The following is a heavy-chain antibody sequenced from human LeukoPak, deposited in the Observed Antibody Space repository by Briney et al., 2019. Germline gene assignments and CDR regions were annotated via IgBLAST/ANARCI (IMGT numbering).Heavy chain of an antibody. CDR3: ARGGPRNYFDSSGPGPFDI. D-gene: IGHD3-22*01. Sequence: ASVKVSCKASGYTFTSYYMHWVRQAPGQGLEWMGVINPSDRSTSYAQKFQGRVTMTRDTSTSTVYMELSSLRSEDTAVYYCARGGPRNYFDSSGPGPFDIWGQGTMVTVSS. V-gene: IGHV1-46*01. CDR1: GYTFTSYY. J-gene: IGHJ3*02. CDR2: INPSDRST.